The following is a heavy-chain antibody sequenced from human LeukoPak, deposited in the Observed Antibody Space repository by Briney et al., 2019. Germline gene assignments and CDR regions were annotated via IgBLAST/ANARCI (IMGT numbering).Heavy chain of an antibody. Sequence: ASVKVSCKASGGTFSSYAISWVRQAPGQGLEWMGWISAYNGNTNYAQKLQGRVTMTTDTSTSTAYMELRSLRSDDTAVYYCARGGHYDFWSGYQPADYWGQGTLVTVSS. CDR3: ARGGHYDFWSGYQPADY. CDR1: GGTFSSYA. D-gene: IGHD3-3*01. J-gene: IGHJ4*02. CDR2: ISAYNGNT. V-gene: IGHV1-18*01.